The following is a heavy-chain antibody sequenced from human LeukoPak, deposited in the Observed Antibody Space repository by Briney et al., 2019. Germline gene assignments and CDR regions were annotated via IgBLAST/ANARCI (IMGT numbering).Heavy chain of an antibody. J-gene: IGHJ4*02. Sequence: GASVKVSCKASGYTFTSYGISWVRRAPGQGLEWMGWISAYNGNTNYAQKLQGRVTMTTDTSTSTAYMELRSLRSDDTAVYYCARVRIVVVPAAMPVFDYWGQGTLVTVSS. D-gene: IGHD2-2*01. CDR2: ISAYNGNT. CDR3: ARVRIVVVPAAMPVFDY. CDR1: GYTFTSYG. V-gene: IGHV1-18*01.